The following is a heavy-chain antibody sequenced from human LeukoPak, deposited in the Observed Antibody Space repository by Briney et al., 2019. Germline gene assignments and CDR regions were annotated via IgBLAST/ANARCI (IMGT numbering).Heavy chain of an antibody. D-gene: IGHD3-22*01. V-gene: IGHV4-31*03. CDR3: SRGLDSRKLGY. Sequence: SETLSLTCTVSGASFSSGDQYWNWIRQSPGRSLEWIGSVHPSGTLYNNPSLESRVTTSIDTSKNQFSLNLNSVTAADTAVYFCSRGLDSRKLGYWGQGTLVTVSS. CDR2: VHPSGTL. CDR1: GASFSSGDQY. J-gene: IGHJ4*02.